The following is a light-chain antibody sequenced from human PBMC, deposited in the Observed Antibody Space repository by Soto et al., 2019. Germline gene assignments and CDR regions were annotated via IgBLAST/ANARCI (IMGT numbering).Light chain of an antibody. J-gene: IGKJ1*01. Sequence: DIQMTQSPSTLSASIGDRVIITCRASQSISSWLAWYQQKPGKAPKLLIYDASSLKSGVPSRFSGSGSGTEFTLTISSLHPDDFATYCCQHYNSYSEAFGQGTKVDIK. CDR2: DAS. V-gene: IGKV1-5*01. CDR3: QHYNSYSEA. CDR1: QSISSW.